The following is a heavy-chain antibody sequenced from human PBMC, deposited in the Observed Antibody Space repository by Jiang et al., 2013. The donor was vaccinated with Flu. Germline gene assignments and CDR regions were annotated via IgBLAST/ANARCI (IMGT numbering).Heavy chain of an antibody. CDR2: IYWDDER. Sequence: KPTQTLTLACTFSGFSLSTTGVRVSWIRQPPGKALEWLALIYWDDERRYNPSLKSRLTITKATSKNQVVLTMTNMDPVDTATYYCARTDYDSSGWNFDYWGQGTLVTVSS. V-gene: IGHV2-5*08. CDR3: ARTDYDSSGWNFDY. CDR1: GFSLSTTGVR. D-gene: IGHD3-22*01. J-gene: IGHJ4*02.